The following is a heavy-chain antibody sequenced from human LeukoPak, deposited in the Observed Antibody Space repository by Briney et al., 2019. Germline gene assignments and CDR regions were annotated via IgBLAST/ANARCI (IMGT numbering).Heavy chain of an antibody. V-gene: IGHV1-2*02. D-gene: IGHD3-10*01. CDR3: ARGFGGNHVYAFDI. Sequence: ASVKVSCKASGYTFTGYYMHWVRQAPGQGLEWMGWINPNSGGTNYAQKFQGRVTMTRDTSISTAYMELSRLRSDDTAVYYCARGFGGNHVYAFDIWGQGTMVTVSS. CDR2: INPNSGGT. CDR1: GYTFTGYY. J-gene: IGHJ3*02.